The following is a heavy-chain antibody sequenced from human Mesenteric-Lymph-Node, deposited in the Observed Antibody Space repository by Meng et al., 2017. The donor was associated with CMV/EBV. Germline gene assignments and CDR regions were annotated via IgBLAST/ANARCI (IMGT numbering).Heavy chain of an antibody. Sequence: ASVNVSCKASGYTFTGYYMHWVRQAPGQGLEWMGWINSNSGDTNYAQRFQGRVTMTRDTSINTAYMDLSRLTSDDTAVYYCAREALRWPPIGKDYWGQGTLVTVSS. D-gene: IGHD4-23*01. V-gene: IGHV1-2*02. J-gene: IGHJ4*02. CDR1: GYTFTGYY. CDR3: AREALRWPPIGKDY. CDR2: INSNSGDT.